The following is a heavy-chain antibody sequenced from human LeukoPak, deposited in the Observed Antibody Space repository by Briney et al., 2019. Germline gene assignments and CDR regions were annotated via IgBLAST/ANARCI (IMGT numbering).Heavy chain of an antibody. V-gene: IGHV3-23*01. CDR1: GFTFSSYA. J-gene: IGHJ4*02. Sequence: PGGSLRLSCAASGFTFSSYAMNWVRQAPGKGLEWVSTISGNGGSTRYADSVKGRFTISRDDSKNTVYLQMDSLRAEDTAEDTAVYYCAKAMGGSGSYSFDYWGQGTPVTVSS. CDR3: AKAMGGSGSYSFDY. CDR2: ISGNGGST. D-gene: IGHD3-10*01.